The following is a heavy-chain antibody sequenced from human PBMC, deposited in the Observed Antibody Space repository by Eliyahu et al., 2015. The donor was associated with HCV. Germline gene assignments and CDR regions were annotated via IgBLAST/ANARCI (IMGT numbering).Heavy chain of an antibody. J-gene: IGHJ5*02. D-gene: IGHD3-3*01. CDR3: ARDTGDFWSGWWFDP. V-gene: IGHV3-7*01. CDR1: GXTFSXXW. Sequence: EVQLVESGGGLVQPXGSLSLSCAASGXTFSXXWMSWVRQAPGKGVEWVANIKQDGSEKYYVDXVKGRFTISRDNAKNSLYLQMNSLRAEDTAVYYCARDTGDFWSGWWFDPWGQGTLVTVSS. CDR2: IKQDGSEK.